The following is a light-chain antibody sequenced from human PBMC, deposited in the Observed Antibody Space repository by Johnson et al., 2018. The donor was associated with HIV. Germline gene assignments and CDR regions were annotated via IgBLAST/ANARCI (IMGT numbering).Light chain of an antibody. J-gene: IGLJ1*01. CDR3: GTWDSSLGGYV. CDR1: SSNIGNSY. Sequence: QSVLTQPPSVSAAPGQKVTISCSGSSSNIGNSYVCWYQQLPGTAPKLLIYENDKRPSGIPDRFSGSKSGTSATLGIPGLPTGDEADYYCGTWDSSLGGYVFGTGTKVTVL. V-gene: IGLV1-51*02. CDR2: END.